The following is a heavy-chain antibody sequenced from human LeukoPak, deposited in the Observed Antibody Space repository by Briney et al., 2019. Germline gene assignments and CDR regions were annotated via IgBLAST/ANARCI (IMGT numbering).Heavy chain of an antibody. Sequence: SETLSLTCTVSGGSISSGGYYWSWIRQHPGKGLEWIGYIYYSGSTYYNPSLRSRITLSLDTSKSQFSLSLSSVTAADTAVYYCARTGDSSGYYRNAIDYWGQGTLVTVSS. CDR1: GGSISSGGYY. J-gene: IGHJ4*02. V-gene: IGHV4-31*03. D-gene: IGHD3-22*01. CDR2: IYYSGST. CDR3: ARTGDSSGYYRNAIDY.